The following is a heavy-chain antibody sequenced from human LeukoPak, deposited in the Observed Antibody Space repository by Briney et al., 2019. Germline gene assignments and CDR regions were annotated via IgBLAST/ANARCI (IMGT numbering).Heavy chain of an antibody. CDR2: MNPNSGNT. V-gene: IGHV1-8*01. J-gene: IGHJ6*02. CDR1: GYTFTSYD. CDR3: AREGGSGSYYYYYYYGMDV. D-gene: IGHD3-10*01. Sequence: PKAPVKVSCKASGYTFTSYDINWVRQATGQGLEWMGWMNPNSGNTGYAQKFQGRVTMTRNTSISTAYMELSSLRSEDTAVYYCAREGGSGSYYYYYYYGMDVWGQGTTVTVSS.